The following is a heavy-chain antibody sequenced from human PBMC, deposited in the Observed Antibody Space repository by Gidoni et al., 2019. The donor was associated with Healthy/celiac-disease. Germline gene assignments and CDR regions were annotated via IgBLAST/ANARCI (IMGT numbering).Heavy chain of an antibody. CDR2: ISSNGGST. CDR1: GFTFSSYA. V-gene: IGHV3-64D*06. CDR3: VKGPGYSHTLYWFDP. D-gene: IGHD6-13*01. J-gene: IGHJ5*02. Sequence: EVQLVESGGGLVQPGGSLRLSCSASGFTFSSYAMHWVRQAPGKGLEYVSAISSNGGSTYYADSVKGRFTISRDNSKNTLYLQMSSLRAEDTAVYYCVKGPGYSHTLYWFDPWGQGTLVTVSS.